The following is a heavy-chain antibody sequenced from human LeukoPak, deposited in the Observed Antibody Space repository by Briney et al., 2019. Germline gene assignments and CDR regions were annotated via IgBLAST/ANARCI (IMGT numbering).Heavy chain of an antibody. CDR1: GGSFSGYF. Sequence: SETLSLTCAVYGGSFSGYFWGWIRQPPGKGLEWIGSMYNSGSTYYNPSLKSRVTISIDTSKNQFSLQLSSVTAADTAVYYCARDGYNLWVFDYWGQGTLVTVSS. V-gene: IGHV4-34*01. CDR2: MYNSGST. D-gene: IGHD5-24*01. CDR3: ARDGYNLWVFDY. J-gene: IGHJ4*02.